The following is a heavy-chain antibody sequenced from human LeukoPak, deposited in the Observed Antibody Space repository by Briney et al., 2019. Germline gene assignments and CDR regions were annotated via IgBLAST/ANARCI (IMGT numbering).Heavy chain of an antibody. CDR3: ARLLRYSNYYYYGMDV. V-gene: IGHV4-59*08. Sequence: SSETLSLTCTVSGGSISSYYWSWIRQPPGEGLEWIGYIYYSGSTNYNPSLKSRVTISVDTSKNQFSLKLSSVTAADTAVYYCARLLRYSNYYYYGMDVWGQGTTVTVSS. CDR2: IYYSGST. D-gene: IGHD4-11*01. J-gene: IGHJ6*02. CDR1: GGSISSYY.